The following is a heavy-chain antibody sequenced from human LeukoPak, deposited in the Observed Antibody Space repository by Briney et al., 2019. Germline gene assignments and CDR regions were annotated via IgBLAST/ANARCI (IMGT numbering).Heavy chain of an antibody. J-gene: IGHJ3*02. CDR3: ARVFIRDVYAFDI. Sequence: ASVKVSCKASGYTFTGYHMHWVRQAPGQGLGWMGWINPNSGGTDYAQNFQGRVTMTRDTSISAAYMELSSLRSDDTAMYYCARVFIRDVYAFDIWGQGTMVTVSS. D-gene: IGHD3-16*01. CDR2: INPNSGGT. CDR1: GYTFTGYH. V-gene: IGHV1-2*02.